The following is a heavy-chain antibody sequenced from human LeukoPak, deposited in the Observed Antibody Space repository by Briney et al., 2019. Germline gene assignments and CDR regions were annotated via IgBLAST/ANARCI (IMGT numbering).Heavy chain of an antibody. Sequence: PSETLSLTCTVSGGSISSYYWSWIRQPPGKGLEWIGYIYYSGSTNYNPSLKSRVTTSVDTSKNQFSLELSSVTAADTAVYYCARGGSSWFDYWGQGTLVTVSS. CDR3: ARGGSSWFDY. D-gene: IGHD6-13*01. CDR1: GGSISSYY. CDR2: IYYSGST. V-gene: IGHV4-59*08. J-gene: IGHJ4*02.